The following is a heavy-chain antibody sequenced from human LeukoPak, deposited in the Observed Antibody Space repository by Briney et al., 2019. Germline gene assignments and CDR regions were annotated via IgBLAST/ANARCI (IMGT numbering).Heavy chain of an antibody. CDR1: GGTFSSYA. J-gene: IGHJ5*02. D-gene: IGHD1-26*01. V-gene: IGHV1-58*02. CDR3: AAEQQVGATNWFDP. Sequence: ASVKVSCKASGGTFSSYAISWVRQARGQRLEWIGWIVVGSGNTNYAQKFQERVTITRDMSTSTAYMELSSLRSEDTAVYYCAAEQQVGATNWFDPWGQGTLVTVSS. CDR2: IVVGSGNT.